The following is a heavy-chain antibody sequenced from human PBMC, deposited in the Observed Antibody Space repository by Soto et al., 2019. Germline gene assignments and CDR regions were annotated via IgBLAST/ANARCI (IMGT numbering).Heavy chain of an antibody. CDR3: AGAHTTVNSNPVY. CDR1: GYTFNSYD. V-gene: IGHV1-8*01. D-gene: IGHD4-17*01. J-gene: IGHJ4*02. Sequence: GASVKVSWKASGYTFNSYDINWVRQATGQGLEWMGWMNPNSGNTGFAQKFQGRLTMTRSTSISTAYMELSSLTSEDTAVYYCAGAHTTVNSNPVYWGQGTLVTVSS. CDR2: MNPNSGNT.